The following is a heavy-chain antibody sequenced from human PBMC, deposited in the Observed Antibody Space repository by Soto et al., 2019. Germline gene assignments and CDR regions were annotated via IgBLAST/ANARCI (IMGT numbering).Heavy chain of an antibody. CDR1: GFTFSTYH. D-gene: IGHD4-17*01. Sequence: EVQLVESGGGLVQPGGSLILSCAASGFTFSTYHMNWVRQAPGKGLEWVSYIHSGGSRIYYADSVKGRCTISRDNAKNSLYLQMNSLRAEDTAVYYCARDGSTVTTNYHYAMDVWAQGTTVTVSS. V-gene: IGHV3-48*03. CDR3: ARDGSTVTTNYHYAMDV. J-gene: IGHJ6*02. CDR2: IHSGGSRI.